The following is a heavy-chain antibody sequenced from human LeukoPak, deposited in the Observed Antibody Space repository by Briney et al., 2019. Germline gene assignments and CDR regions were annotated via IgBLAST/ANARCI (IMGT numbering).Heavy chain of an antibody. V-gene: IGHV4-39*01. CDR1: GGSISSSSYY. D-gene: IGHD6-19*01. CDR3: ASSGWYQRGQNWFDP. Sequence: SETLSLTCTVSGGSISSSSYYWGWIRQPPGKGLEWIGSIYYSGSTYYNPSLKSRVTISVDTSKNQFSLKLSSVTAADTAMYYCASSGWYQRGQNWFDPWGQGTLVTVSS. CDR2: IYYSGST. J-gene: IGHJ5*02.